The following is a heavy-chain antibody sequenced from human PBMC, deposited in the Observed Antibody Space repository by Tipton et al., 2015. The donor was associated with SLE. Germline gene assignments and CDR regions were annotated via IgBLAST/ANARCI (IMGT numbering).Heavy chain of an antibody. V-gene: IGHV3-30-3*01. Sequence: SLRLSCAASGFTFSSYAIHWVRQAPGKGLEWVAVISYDGSNKYYADSVKGRFTISRDNSKNTLYLQMNSLRAEDTAVYYCAKDTSGWYGGGYFDSWGQGTLVTVSS. J-gene: IGHJ4*02. CDR1: GFTFSSYA. D-gene: IGHD6-19*01. CDR3: AKDTSGWYGGGYFDS. CDR2: ISYDGSNK.